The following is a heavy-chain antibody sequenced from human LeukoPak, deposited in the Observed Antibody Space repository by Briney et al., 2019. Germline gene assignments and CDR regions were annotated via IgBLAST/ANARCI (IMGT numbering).Heavy chain of an antibody. CDR3: ARDRQRLADFDY. D-gene: IGHD6-25*01. V-gene: IGHV3-21*01. J-gene: IGHJ4*02. CDR1: GFTFSSYS. CDR2: ISSSSNYI. Sequence: GGSLRLSCAASGFTFSSYSMNWVPQAPGKALEWFSSISSSSNYIYYADSVKGRFTISRDNAKNSLYLQMNRLRAEDTAVYYCARDRQRLADFDYWGQGTLVTVSS.